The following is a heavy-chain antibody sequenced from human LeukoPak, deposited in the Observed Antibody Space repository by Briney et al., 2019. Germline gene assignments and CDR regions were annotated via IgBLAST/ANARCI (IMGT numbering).Heavy chain of an antibody. D-gene: IGHD1-1*01. CDR3: AREHLNSYYYYYMDV. J-gene: IGHJ6*03. Sequence: AASVKVSCKASGYTFTSYYMHWVRQAPGQGLEWMGIINPSGGSTSYAQKFQGRVTMTRDMSTSTVYMELSSLRSEDTAVYYCAREHLNSYYYYYMDVWGKGTTVTVSS. CDR2: INPSGGST. CDR1: GYTFTSYY. V-gene: IGHV1-46*01.